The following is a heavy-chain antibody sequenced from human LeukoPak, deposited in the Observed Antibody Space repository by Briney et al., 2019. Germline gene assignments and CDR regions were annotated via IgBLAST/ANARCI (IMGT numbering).Heavy chain of an antibody. Sequence: SETLSLTCAVYGGSFSGYYWSWIRQPPGKGLEWIGEINHSGSTNYNPSLKSRVTMSVDTSKNQFSLKLSSVTAADTAVYYCASLYSGSYFPDDYWGQGTLVTVSS. J-gene: IGHJ4*02. CDR2: INHSGST. CDR1: GGSFSGYY. CDR3: ASLYSGSYFPDDY. D-gene: IGHD1-26*01. V-gene: IGHV4-34*10.